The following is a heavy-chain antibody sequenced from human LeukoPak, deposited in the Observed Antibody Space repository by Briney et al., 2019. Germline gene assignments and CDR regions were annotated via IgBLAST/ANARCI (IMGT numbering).Heavy chain of an antibody. CDR3: ARVRGSYFPVFDY. CDR2: IFPSGGEI. CDR1: GFTFSTFA. V-gene: IGHV3-23*01. D-gene: IGHD1-26*01. Sequence: PGGSLRLSCEASGFTFSTFAMIWVRQPPGKGLEWVSSIFPSGGEIHYADSVRGRFTISRDNSKSTLSLQMNSLRAEDTAVYYCARVRGSYFPVFDYWGQGTLVTVSS. J-gene: IGHJ4*02.